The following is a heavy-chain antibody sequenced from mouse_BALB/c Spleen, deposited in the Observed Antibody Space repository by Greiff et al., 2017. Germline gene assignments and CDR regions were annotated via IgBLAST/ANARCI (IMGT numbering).Heavy chain of an antibody. CDR1: GYTFTSYY. D-gene: IGHD2-1*01. J-gene: IGHJ3*01. CDR2: INPSNGGT. Sequence: QVQLQQPGAELVKPGASVKLSCKASGYTFTSYYMYWVKQRPGQGLEWIGGINPSNGGTNFNEKFKSKATLTVDKSSSTAYMQLSSLTSEDSAVYYCAEGGNYSFAYWGQGTLVTVSA. V-gene: IGHV1S81*02. CDR3: AEGGNYSFAY.